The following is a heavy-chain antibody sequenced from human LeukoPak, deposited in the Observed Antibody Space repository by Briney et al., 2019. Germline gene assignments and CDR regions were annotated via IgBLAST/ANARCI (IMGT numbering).Heavy chain of an antibody. CDR3: ARDSGTRDAFDI. D-gene: IGHD3-10*01. Sequence: SETLSLTCTVFGGSISSSDYYWGWIRQPPGKGLEWIGYINYSGRTDYNPSLKSRVTISVDTSKNHFSLKLNSVTAADTAVYYCARDSGTRDAFDIWGQGTMVTVSS. J-gene: IGHJ3*02. CDR2: INYSGRT. CDR1: GGSISSSDYY. V-gene: IGHV4-61*03.